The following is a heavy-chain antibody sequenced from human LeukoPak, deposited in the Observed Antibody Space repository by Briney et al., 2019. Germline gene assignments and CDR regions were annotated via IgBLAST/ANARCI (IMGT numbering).Heavy chain of an antibody. J-gene: IGHJ4*02. CDR3: ARGREQYYFDY. V-gene: IGHV4-31*02. Sequence: SQTLSLTCTVSGGSISSYGYYWSWIRQHPGKDLEWIGYIYYSGSTYYNPSLKSRVTISVDTSKNQFSLKLSSVTAAGTAVYYSARGREQYYFDYWGQGTLVTVSS. CDR2: IYYSGST. CDR1: GGSISSYGYY. D-gene: IGHD6-19*01.